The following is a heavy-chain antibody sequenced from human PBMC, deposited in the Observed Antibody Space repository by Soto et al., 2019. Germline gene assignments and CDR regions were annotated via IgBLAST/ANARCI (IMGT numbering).Heavy chain of an antibody. CDR2: ISYDGSNK. CDR3: ARDPRPLEQYYFDY. V-gene: IGHV3-30-3*01. D-gene: IGHD3-3*01. Sequence: SGGSLRLSCAASGFTFSSYAMHWVRQAPGKGLEWVAVISYDGSNKYYADSVKGRFTISRDNSKNTLYLQMNSLRAEDTAVYYCARDPRPLEQYYFDYWGQGTLVTVSS. CDR1: GFTFSSYA. J-gene: IGHJ4*02.